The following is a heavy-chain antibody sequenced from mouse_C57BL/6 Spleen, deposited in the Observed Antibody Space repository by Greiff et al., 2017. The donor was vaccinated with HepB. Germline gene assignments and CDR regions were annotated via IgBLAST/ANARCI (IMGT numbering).Heavy chain of an antibody. CDR2: IYPGDGDT. Sequence: QVQLQQSGAELVKPGASVKISCKASGYAFSSYWMNWVKQRPGKGLEWIGQIYPGDGDTNYNGKFKGKATLTADKSSSTAYMQLSSLTSEDSAVYFCARLPPIYYYGSSYGWFAYWGQGTLVTVSA. CDR3: ARLPPIYYYGSSYGWFAY. V-gene: IGHV1-80*01. J-gene: IGHJ3*01. CDR1: GYAFSSYW. D-gene: IGHD1-1*01.